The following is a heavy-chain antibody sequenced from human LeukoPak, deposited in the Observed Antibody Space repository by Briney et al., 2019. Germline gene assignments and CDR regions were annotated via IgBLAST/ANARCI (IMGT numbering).Heavy chain of an antibody. CDR1: GYTFTSYG. J-gene: IGHJ3*02. CDR3: ARADSSGYPDAFDI. V-gene: IGHV1-18*01. Sequence: ASVKVSCKASGYTFTSYGISWVRQAPGQGLEWMGWISAYNGNTNYAQKLQGRVTMTTDTSTSTAYMELRSLRADDTAVYYCARADSSGYPDAFDIWGQGTMVTVSS. D-gene: IGHD3-22*01. CDR2: ISAYNGNT.